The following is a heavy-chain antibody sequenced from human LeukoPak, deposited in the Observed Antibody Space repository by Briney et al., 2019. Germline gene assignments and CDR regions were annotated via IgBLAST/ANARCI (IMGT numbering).Heavy chain of an antibody. Sequence: ASVKVSCKASGGTFNTYTITWVRQAPGQGLEWMGGIIPIFGTANYAQKFQGRVTITTDESTSTAYMELSSLRSDDTAVYYCARGPELRRFDYWGQGTLVTVSS. CDR3: ARGPELRRFDY. J-gene: IGHJ4*02. CDR2: IIPIFGTA. D-gene: IGHD2-15*01. V-gene: IGHV1-69*05. CDR1: GGTFNTYT.